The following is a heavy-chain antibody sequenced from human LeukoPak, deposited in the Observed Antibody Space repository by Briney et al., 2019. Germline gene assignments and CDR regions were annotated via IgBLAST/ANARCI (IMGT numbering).Heavy chain of an antibody. CDR3: ARDLMITFGGVTPDY. V-gene: IGHV3-33*01. Sequence: GRSLRLSCAASGFTFSSYGMHWVRQAPGKGLEWVAVIWYDGSNKYYADSVKGRSTISRDNSKNTLYLQMNSLRAEDTAVYYCARDLMITFGGVTPDYWGQGTLVTVSS. CDR2: IWYDGSNK. J-gene: IGHJ4*02. CDR1: GFTFSSYG. D-gene: IGHD3-16*01.